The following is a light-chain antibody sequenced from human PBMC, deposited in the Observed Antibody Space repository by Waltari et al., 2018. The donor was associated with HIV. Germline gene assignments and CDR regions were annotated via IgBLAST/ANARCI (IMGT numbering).Light chain of an antibody. V-gene: IGKV1-5*03. J-gene: IGKJ5*01. CDR1: QSISSW. Sequence: DIQMTQSPSTLSASVGDRVTITCRASQSISSWLAWYQQKPGKAPKLLIYKASSLESGVPSRFSGSGSGTEFTLTISSLQPDDFATYYCQQYNSYRITFGQGTRLEIK. CDR2: KAS. CDR3: QQYNSYRIT.